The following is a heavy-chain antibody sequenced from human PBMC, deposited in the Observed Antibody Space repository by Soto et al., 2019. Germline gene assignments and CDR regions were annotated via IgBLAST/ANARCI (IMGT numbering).Heavy chain of an antibody. V-gene: IGHV4-34*01. CDR2: INHSGST. CDR3: AREGYSGYDSPGYFDY. Sequence: SETLSLTCAVYDGSFSGFYWTWIRQRPGKGLEWIGEINHSGSTNYNPSLKSRVTISVDTSKNQFSLKLSSVTAADTAVYYCAREGYSGYDSPGYFDYWGQGTLVTVSS. CDR1: DGSFSGFY. D-gene: IGHD5-12*01. J-gene: IGHJ4*02.